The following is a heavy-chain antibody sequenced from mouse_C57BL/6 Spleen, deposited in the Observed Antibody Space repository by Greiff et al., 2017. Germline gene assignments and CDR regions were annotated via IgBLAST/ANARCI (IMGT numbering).Heavy chain of an antibody. CDR2: IHPNSGGT. Sequence: QVQLQQPGAELVKPGASVTLSCKASGYTFTSYWMHWVKQRPGQGLEWIGTIHPNSGGTNYNEKFKGKATLTVDKSSSTAYMQLSSLTSEDSAVYYCTREGTTVVYTDYWGQGTTLTVSS. V-gene: IGHV1-64*01. CDR1: GYTFTSYW. J-gene: IGHJ2*01. CDR3: TREGTTVVYTDY. D-gene: IGHD1-1*01.